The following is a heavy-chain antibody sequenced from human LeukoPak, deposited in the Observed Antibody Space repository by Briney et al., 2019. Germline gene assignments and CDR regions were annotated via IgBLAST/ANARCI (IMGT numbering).Heavy chain of an antibody. J-gene: IGHJ5*02. D-gene: IGHD2-2*01. Sequence: GGSLRLXSAASGFTFTRYALSWVRQAPGKVLEWVLAIRISGDGTYYADSVKGRFTIYRDNSRNMLFLQMNSLTTEDTAVYYCAKDLLCPKFGSESWGQGTLVTVSS. CDR2: IRISGDGT. CDR3: AKDLLCPKFGSES. CDR1: GFTFTRYA. V-gene: IGHV3-23*01.